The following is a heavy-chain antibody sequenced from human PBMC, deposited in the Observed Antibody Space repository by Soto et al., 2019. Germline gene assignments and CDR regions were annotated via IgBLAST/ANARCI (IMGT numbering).Heavy chain of an antibody. CDR1: GGTFSSYA. J-gene: IGHJ6*02. V-gene: IGHV1-69*01. CDR3: ARGAVVPAATYYYYGMDV. CDR2: IIPIFGTA. Sequence: QVQLVQSGAEVKKPGSSVKVSCKASGGTFSSYAISWVRQAPGQGLEWMGGIIPIFGTANYAQKFQGRVTITADESTITAYMELSSLRSEDTAVYYCARGAVVPAATYYYYGMDVWGQGTTVTVSS. D-gene: IGHD2-2*01.